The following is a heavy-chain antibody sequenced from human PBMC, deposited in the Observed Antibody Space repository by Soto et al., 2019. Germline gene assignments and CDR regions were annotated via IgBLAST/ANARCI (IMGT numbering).Heavy chain of an antibody. CDR2: IIPIFGTA. CDR3: ARGLVKYGVAPDGNWFAP. J-gene: IGHJ5*02. V-gene: IGHV1-69*13. D-gene: IGHD2-2*01. CDR1: GGTFSSYA. Sequence: SVKVSCKASGGTFSSYAISWVRQAPGQGLEWMGGIIPIFGTANYAQKFQGRVTITADESTSTAYMELSSLRSEDTAVYYCARGLVKYGVAPDGNWFAPGGQGTLVTVSS.